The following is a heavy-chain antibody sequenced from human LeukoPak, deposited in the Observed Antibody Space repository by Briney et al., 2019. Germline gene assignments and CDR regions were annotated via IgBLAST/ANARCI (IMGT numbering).Heavy chain of an antibody. CDR2: INSSGSTI. D-gene: IGHD3-22*01. CDR1: GFTFSSYE. CDR3: ARESYYYDSSGYSDRYYYYYGMDV. J-gene: IGHJ6*02. V-gene: IGHV3-48*03. Sequence: PGGSLRLSRAASGFTFSSYEMNWVRQAPGKGLAWVSYINSSGSTIYYADSLKVQFTISRDNAKNSLYLQMNSLRAEDTAVYYCARESYYYDSSGYSDRYYYYYGMDVWGQGTTVTVSS.